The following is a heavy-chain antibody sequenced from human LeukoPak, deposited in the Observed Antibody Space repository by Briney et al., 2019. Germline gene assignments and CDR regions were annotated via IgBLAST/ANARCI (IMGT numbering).Heavy chain of an antibody. V-gene: IGHV3-21*01. Sequence: GGSLRLSCAASGFTFSDHYMDWVRQAPGKGLEWVSSISSSSSYIYYADSVKGRFTISRDNAKNSLYLQMNSLRDEDTAVYYCARGNTMDVWGQGTTVTVSS. CDR2: ISSSSSYI. CDR3: ARGNTMDV. J-gene: IGHJ6*02. CDR1: GFTFSDHY.